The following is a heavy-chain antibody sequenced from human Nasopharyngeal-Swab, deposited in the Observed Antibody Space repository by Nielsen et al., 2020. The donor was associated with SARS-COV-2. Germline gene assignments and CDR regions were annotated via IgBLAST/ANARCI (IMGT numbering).Heavy chain of an antibody. V-gene: IGHV3-74*01. CDR1: GFSFSTFW. Sequence: GESLNISCAASGFSFSTFWMHWVRQVPGEGLVWVSRINTDGRRTNCAESVKGRFTISRDNVKNMLYLQMNNLRPEDTAVYYCARDLGGFGGYGGQGTLATVSS. J-gene: IGHJ4*02. CDR3: ARDLGGFGGY. CDR2: INTDGRRT. D-gene: IGHD4-23*01.